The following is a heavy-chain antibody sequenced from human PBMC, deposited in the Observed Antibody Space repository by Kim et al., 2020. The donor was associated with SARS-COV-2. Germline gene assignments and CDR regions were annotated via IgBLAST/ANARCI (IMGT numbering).Heavy chain of an antibody. CDR2: IRNSGDNT. Sequence: GGSLRLSCAPSGFTFSSFGMSWVRQAPGKGLEWVSAIRNSGDNTYHADSVKGRFTTSRDNSKNTLYLQMNSLRAEDTATYYCARRGGEYDMDVWGKGTTVTVSS. D-gene: IGHD3-16*01. CDR1: GFTFSSFG. V-gene: IGHV3-23*01. J-gene: IGHJ6*03. CDR3: ARRGGEYDMDV.